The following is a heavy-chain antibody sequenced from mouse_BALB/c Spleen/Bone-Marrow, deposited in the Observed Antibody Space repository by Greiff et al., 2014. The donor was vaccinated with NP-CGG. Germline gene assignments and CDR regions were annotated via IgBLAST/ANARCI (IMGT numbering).Heavy chain of an antibody. CDR1: GFKFKDSY. J-gene: IGHJ3*01. CDR2: IVPANGNT. V-gene: IGHV14-3*02. CDR3: ARYCPFAY. Sequence: EVQLQQSGAELVKPGASVKLSCTASGFKFKDSYLHWVKQRPEQGLDWIGRIVPANGNTNYDQKFQGKATITADTSSNTAYLQQRSLTAEDTAVKFCARYCPFAYWGQGTLVTVSA.